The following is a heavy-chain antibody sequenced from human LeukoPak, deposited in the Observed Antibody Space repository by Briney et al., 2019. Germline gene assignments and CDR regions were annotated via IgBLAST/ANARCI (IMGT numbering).Heavy chain of an antibody. CDR3: AREGSSGWYDY. J-gene: IGHJ4*02. Sequence: PSETLSLTCTVSGGSISSYYWSWIRQPPGKGLEWVSVIYSGGSTYYADSVKGRFTISRDNSKNTLYLQMNSVRAEDTAVYYCAREGSSGWYDYWGQGTLVTVSS. CDR2: IYSGGST. V-gene: IGHV3-66*01. D-gene: IGHD6-19*01. CDR1: GGSISSYY.